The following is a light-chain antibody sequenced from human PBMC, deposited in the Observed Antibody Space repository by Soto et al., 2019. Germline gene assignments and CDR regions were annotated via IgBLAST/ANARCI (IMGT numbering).Light chain of an antibody. CDR3: SSYAGSNNLV. J-gene: IGLJ3*02. V-gene: IGLV2-8*01. CDR1: SSDVGGYNY. CDR2: EVN. Sequence: QSALTQPPSASGSPGQSVTISCTGTSSDVGGYNYVSWHQQHPGKAPKLMIYEVNKRPSGVPDRFSGSKSGNTASLTVSGLQAEDEADYYCSSYAGSNNLVFGGGTKVTVL.